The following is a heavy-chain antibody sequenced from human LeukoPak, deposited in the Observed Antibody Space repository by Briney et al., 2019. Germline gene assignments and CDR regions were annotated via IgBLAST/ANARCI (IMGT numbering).Heavy chain of an antibody. Sequence: SVKLSCKSSGRTFSSYAISWVRQAPGQGLEWMGGIIPIFGTANYAQKFQGRVTITADESTSTAYMELSSLRSEDTAVYYCARGPAVAGIGYFDYWGQGTLVTVSS. CDR1: GRTFSSYA. D-gene: IGHD6-19*01. CDR3: ARGPAVAGIGYFDY. J-gene: IGHJ4*02. V-gene: IGHV1-69*13. CDR2: IIPIFGTA.